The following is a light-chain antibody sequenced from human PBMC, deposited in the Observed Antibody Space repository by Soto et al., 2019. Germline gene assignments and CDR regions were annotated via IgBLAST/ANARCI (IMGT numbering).Light chain of an antibody. CDR3: AAWDDSLSGLV. V-gene: IGLV1-44*01. CDR2: SHN. Sequence: QAVVTQPPSASGTPGQRVTISCSGSGSNIGSNAVSWYQQLPGTAPKLLIYSHNQRPSGVPDRFSGSKSGTSASLAISGLQSEDEADYYCAAWDDSLSGLVFGGGTKVTVL. CDR1: GSNIGSNA. J-gene: IGLJ2*01.